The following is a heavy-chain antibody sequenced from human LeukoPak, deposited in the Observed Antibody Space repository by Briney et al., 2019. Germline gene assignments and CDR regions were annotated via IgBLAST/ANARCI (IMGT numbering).Heavy chain of an antibody. CDR3: ARDAPIAVAGTALWYYYGMDV. CDR1: GFTFSSYS. CDR2: ISSSSSYI. Sequence: GGSLRLSCAASGFTFSSYSMNWVRQAPGKGLEWVSSISSSSSYIYYADSVKGRFTISRDNAKNSLYLQMNSLGAEDTAVYYCARDAPIAVAGTALWYYYGMDVWGKGTTVTVSS. V-gene: IGHV3-21*01. D-gene: IGHD6-19*01. J-gene: IGHJ6*04.